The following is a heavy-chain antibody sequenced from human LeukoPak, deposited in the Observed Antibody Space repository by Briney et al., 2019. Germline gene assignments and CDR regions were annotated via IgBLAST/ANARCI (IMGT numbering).Heavy chain of an antibody. CDR1: GGSISSYY. V-gene: IGHV4-59*01. Sequence: SETLSLTCTVSGGSISSYYWSWIRQPPGKGLEWIGYIYNIGSSNYNPSLKSRVTISVDTSKNQFSLKLSSVTAADTAVYYCARGGMATILYFDYWGQGTLVTVSS. CDR3: ARGGMATILYFDY. J-gene: IGHJ4*02. D-gene: IGHD5-24*01. CDR2: IYNIGSS.